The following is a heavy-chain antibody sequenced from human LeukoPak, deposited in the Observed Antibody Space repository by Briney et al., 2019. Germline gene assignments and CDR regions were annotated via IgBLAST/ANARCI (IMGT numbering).Heavy chain of an antibody. Sequence: ASVKVSYKASGYTFTSYYMHWVRQAPGQGLEWMGIINPSGGSTSYAQKFQGRVTMTRDTSTSTVYMELSSLRSEDSAVYYCARWTTTYLDYWGQGTLVTVSS. CDR3: ARWTTTYLDY. CDR1: GYTFTSYY. CDR2: INPSGGST. V-gene: IGHV1-46*01. D-gene: IGHD4-11*01. J-gene: IGHJ4*02.